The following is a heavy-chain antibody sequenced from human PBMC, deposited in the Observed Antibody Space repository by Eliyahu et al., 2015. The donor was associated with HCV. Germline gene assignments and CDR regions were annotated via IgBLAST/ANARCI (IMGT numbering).Heavy chain of an antibody. J-gene: IGHJ4*02. CDR2: IYHSGST. CDR1: SGSISSDNW. Sequence: QVQLQESGPGLVKPSGTLSLTCAXSSGSISSDNWWSWVRQPPGKGLEWIGEIYHSGSTNYNPSLKSRATMSVDKSKNQFYLELNSVTAADTAVYYCAREKGAGTYKGFDYWGQGTLVTVSS. D-gene: IGHD3-10*01. V-gene: IGHV4-4*02. CDR3: AREKGAGTYKGFDY.